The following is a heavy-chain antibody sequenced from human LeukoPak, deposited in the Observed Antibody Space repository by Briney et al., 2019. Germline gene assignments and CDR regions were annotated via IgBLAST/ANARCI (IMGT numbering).Heavy chain of an antibody. J-gene: IGHJ3*02. CDR1: GGSISSSSYS. D-gene: IGHD3-22*01. V-gene: IGHV4-39*07. CDR2: IYTSGST. Sequence: PSETLSLTCTVSGGSISSSSYSWGWIRQPPGKGLEWIGRIYTSGSTNYNPSLKSRVTMSVDTSKNQFSLKLSSVTAADTAVYYCARDPTYYYDSSGYAFDIWGQGTMVTVSS. CDR3: ARDPTYYYDSSGYAFDI.